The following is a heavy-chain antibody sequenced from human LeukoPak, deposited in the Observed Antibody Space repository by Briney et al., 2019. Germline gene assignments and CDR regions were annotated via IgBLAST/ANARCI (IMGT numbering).Heavy chain of an antibody. V-gene: IGHV1-46*01. CDR3: ASAFRTRGLYAFDI. D-gene: IGHD3-10*01. CDR2: INPTGGGT. CDR1: GGTFSSYA. Sequence: ASVKVSCKASGGTFSSYAISWVRQAPGQGLEWMGLINPTGGGTSYAQKFQGRVTMTRDTSTTTVYMDLSSLRSEDTAVYYCASAFRTRGLYAFDIWGQGTMLSVSS. J-gene: IGHJ3*02.